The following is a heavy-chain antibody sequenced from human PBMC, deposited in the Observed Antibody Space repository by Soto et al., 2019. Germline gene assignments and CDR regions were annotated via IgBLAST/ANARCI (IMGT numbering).Heavy chain of an antibody. CDR1: GGSIISGGYY. CDR2: IYYSGST. J-gene: IGHJ6*02. D-gene: IGHD2-2*01. V-gene: IGHV4-31*03. Sequence: SETLSLTCTVSGGSIISGGYYWIWIRQHPGKGLEWIGYIYYSGSTYYNPSLKSRVTISVDTSKNQFSLKLSSVTAADTAVYYCARDGRYCSSTSCALRYYYYGMDVWGQGTTVTVSS. CDR3: ARDGRYCSSTSCALRYYYYGMDV.